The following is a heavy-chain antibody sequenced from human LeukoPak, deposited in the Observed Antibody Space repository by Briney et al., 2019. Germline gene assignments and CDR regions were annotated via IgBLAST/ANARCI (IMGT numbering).Heavy chain of an antibody. CDR1: GDSITTTNYY. V-gene: IGHV4-39*07. J-gene: IGHJ3*02. CDR2: IFYSGST. D-gene: IGHD3-9*01. CDR3: ARVNRGYDILTGYEVAFDI. Sequence: SETLSLTCTVSGDSITTTNYYWGWIRQPPGKGLEWIGNIFYSGSTYYSPSLKSRVTISVDTSKNQFSLKLSSVTAADTAVYYCARVNRGYDILTGYEVAFDIWGQGTMVAVSS.